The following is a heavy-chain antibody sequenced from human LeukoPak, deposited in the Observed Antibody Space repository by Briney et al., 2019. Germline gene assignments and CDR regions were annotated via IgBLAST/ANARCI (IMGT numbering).Heavy chain of an antibody. D-gene: IGHD6-19*01. J-gene: IGHJ4*02. CDR2: IKGSSDNT. V-gene: IGHV3-23*01. CDR1: GFTFNTFA. Sequence: PGGSLRLSCAASGFTFNTFAMSWVGQAPGKGLEWVSSIKGSSDNTYYADSVKGQFTISRDNSKNTLYLQMNSLRAEDTAVYYCAGYSSGFVYYFDYWGQGTLVTVSS. CDR3: AGYSSGFVYYFDY.